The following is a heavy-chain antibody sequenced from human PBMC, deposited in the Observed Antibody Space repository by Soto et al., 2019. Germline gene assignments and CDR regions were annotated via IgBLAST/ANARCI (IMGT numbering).Heavy chain of an antibody. CDR2: IYHSGST. J-gene: IGHJ5*02. V-gene: IGHV4-4*02. Sequence: TSETLSLTCAVSGGSISSSNWWSWVRQPPGKGLEWIGEIYHSGSTNYNPSLKSRVTISVDKSKNQFTLKLSSVTAADMAVYYCARVWELWLNWFDPWGQGTLVTVSS. CDR1: GGSISSSNW. D-gene: IGHD5-18*01. CDR3: ARVWELWLNWFDP.